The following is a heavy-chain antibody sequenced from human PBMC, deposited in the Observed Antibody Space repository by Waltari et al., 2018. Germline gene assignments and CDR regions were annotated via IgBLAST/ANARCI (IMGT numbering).Heavy chain of an antibody. D-gene: IGHD6-13*01. Sequence: EVQLVESGGGLVQPGGSLRLSCAASGFTFSSYAMSWVRQAPGKGLDWVSAISVSGGSTYYADSVKGRFTISRDNSKNTLYLQMNSLRAEDTAVYYCAKDIWAAGSITLLDYWGQGTLVTVSS. CDR1: GFTFSSYA. V-gene: IGHV3-23*04. J-gene: IGHJ4*02. CDR3: AKDIWAAGSITLLDY. CDR2: ISVSGGST.